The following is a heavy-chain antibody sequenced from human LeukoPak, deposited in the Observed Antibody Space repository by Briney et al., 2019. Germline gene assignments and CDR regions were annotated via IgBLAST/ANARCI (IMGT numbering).Heavy chain of an antibody. V-gene: IGHV4-59*01. D-gene: IGHD4-23*01. J-gene: IGHJ5*02. Sequence: SETLSLTCTVSGGSISSYYWSWIRQPPGKGLEWLGYIYYSGSTNYNPSLKSRVTISVDTSKNQFSLKLSSVTAADTAVYYSARSFYGGNSRWFDPWGQGTLVTVSS. CDR1: GGSISSYY. CDR3: ARSFYGGNSRWFDP. CDR2: IYYSGST.